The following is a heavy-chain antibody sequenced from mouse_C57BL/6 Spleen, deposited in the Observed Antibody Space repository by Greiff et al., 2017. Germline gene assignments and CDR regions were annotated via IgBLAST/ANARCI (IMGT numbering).Heavy chain of an antibody. CDR2: IHPNSGST. CDR3: ARTAQAAFDY. J-gene: IGHJ2*01. CDR1: GYTFTSYW. V-gene: IGHV1-64*01. Sequence: QVQLQQPGAELVKPGASVKLSCKASGYTFTSYWMHWVKQRPGQGLEWIGMIHPNSGSTNYNEKFKSKATLTVDTSSSTAYMQLSSLTSEDSAVXYCARTAQAAFDYWGQGTTLTVSS. D-gene: IGHD3-2*02.